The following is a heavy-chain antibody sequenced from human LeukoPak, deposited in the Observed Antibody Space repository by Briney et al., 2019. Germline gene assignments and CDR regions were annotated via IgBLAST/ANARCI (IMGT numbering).Heavy chain of an antibody. V-gene: IGHV3-73*01. CDR3: TRLPGDCSGGSCYSNYFDY. CDR1: GFTFSGSA. D-gene: IGHD2-15*01. CDR2: IRSEANSYAT. J-gene: IGHJ4*02. Sequence: PGGSLRLSCAASGFTFSGSAMHWVRQASGKGLEWVGRIRSEANSYATAYAASVKGRFTISRDDSKNTAYLQMNSLKTEDTAVYYCTRLPGDCSGGSCYSNYFDYWGQGTLVTVSS.